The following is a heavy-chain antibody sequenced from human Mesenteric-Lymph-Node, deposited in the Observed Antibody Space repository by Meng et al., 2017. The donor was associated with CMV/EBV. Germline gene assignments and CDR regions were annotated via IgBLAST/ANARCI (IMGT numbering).Heavy chain of an antibody. CDR3: AKDSDGSGFDDAFDI. V-gene: IGHV3-23*01. CDR2: ISGSGGST. J-gene: IGHJ3*02. CDR1: EFTVSSNY. Sequence: GESLKISCAASEFTVSSNYMSWVRQAPGKGLEWVSAISGSGGSTYYADSVKGRFTISRDNSKNTLYLQMNSLRAEDTAVYYCAKDSDGSGFDDAFDIWGQGTMVTVSS. D-gene: IGHD3-10*01.